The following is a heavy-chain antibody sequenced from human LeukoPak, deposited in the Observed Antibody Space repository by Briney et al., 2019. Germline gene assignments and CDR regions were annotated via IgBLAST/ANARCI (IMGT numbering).Heavy chain of an antibody. CDR2: ICYSGST. D-gene: IGHD3-22*01. Sequence: SETLSLTCTVSGGSISSGDYYWSWIRQPPGKGLEWIGYICYSGSTYYNPSLKSRVTISVDTSKNQFSLKLSSVTAADTAVYYCAREGPHYYDSSGYYYLDYWGQGTLVTVSS. J-gene: IGHJ4*02. CDR1: GGSISSGDYY. CDR3: AREGPHYYDSSGYYYLDY. V-gene: IGHV4-30-4*01.